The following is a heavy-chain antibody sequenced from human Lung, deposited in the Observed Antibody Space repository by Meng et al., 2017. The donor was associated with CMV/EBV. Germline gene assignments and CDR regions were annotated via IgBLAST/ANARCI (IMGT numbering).Heavy chain of an antibody. Sequence: SCAASGFTFSTYEMNWVRQAPGKGLEWVSYISSSGSSIYYADSVKGRFTISRDNAKNSLYLQMNSLRAEDTAVYYCARDAVYSGCCYGMCYYYGLDFWXQGTTVTVSS. J-gene: IGHJ6*02. CDR1: GFTFSTYE. V-gene: IGHV3-48*03. CDR2: ISSSGSSI. D-gene: IGHD6-19*01. CDR3: ARDAVYSGCCYGMCYYYGLDF.